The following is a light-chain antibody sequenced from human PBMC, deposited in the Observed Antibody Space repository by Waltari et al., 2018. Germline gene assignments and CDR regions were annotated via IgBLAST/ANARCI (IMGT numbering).Light chain of an antibody. V-gene: IGLV2-8*01. CDR1: SSDVGGCNY. CDR2: EVS. CDR3: SSYAGNHVV. J-gene: IGLJ2*01. Sequence: QSALTQPPSASGSPGKSVTISSTGTSSDVGGCNYVSCYQHHPATAPKLMIYEVSKRPAGVPMHVSGSMSVGAASRTVCGLQAEDETDYYCSSYAGNHVVFGGRTKLTVL.